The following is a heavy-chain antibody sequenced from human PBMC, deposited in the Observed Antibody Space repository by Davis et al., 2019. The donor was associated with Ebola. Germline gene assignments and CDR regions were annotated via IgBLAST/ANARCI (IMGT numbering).Heavy chain of an antibody. CDR3: ARRVGSSGWFKFDY. J-gene: IGHJ4*02. D-gene: IGHD6-19*01. CDR1: GYTFTSHD. Sequence: AASVTVSCKPSGYTFTSHDLNWVRQATGQGLAWMGWMNPNSGNTGHAQKFQGTVPMTRNTSISTAYVKLSSLRPEDTAMYYCARRVGSSGWFKFDYWGQGALVTVSS. CDR2: MNPNSGNT. V-gene: IGHV1-8*01.